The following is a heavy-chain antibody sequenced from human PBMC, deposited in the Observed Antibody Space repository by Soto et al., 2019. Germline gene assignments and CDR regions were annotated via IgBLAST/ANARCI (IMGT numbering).Heavy chain of an antibody. Sequence: SETLSLTCAVFGGSFSGYYRSWIRQPPGKGLEWIGEINHSGSTNYNPSLKSRVTISVDTSKNQFSLKLSSVTAADTAVYYCARVSGIYYYGMDVWGQGTTVTVS. CDR3: ARVSGIYYYGMDV. J-gene: IGHJ6*02. D-gene: IGHD3-10*01. CDR1: GGSFSGYY. V-gene: IGHV4-34*01. CDR2: INHSGST.